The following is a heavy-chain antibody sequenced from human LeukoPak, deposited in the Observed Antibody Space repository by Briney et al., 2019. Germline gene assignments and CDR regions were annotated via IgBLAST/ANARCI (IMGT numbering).Heavy chain of an antibody. J-gene: IGHJ4*02. V-gene: IGHV4-34*01. CDR3: ARANRPYYYDSSGYYSYYFDY. CDR1: GGSFSCYY. Sequence: SETLSLTCAVYGGSFSCYYWSWIRQPPGKGLEWIGEINHSGSTNYNPSLKSRVTISVDTSKNQFSLKLSSVTAADTAVYYCARANRPYYYDSSGYYSYYFDYWGQGTLVTVSS. D-gene: IGHD3-22*01. CDR2: INHSGST.